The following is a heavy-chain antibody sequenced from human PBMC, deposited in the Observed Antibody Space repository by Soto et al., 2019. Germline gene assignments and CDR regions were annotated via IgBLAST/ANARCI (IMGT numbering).Heavy chain of an antibody. CDR3: ARGLYYYDSSGYWGY. Sequence: GGSLRLSCAASGFSFSTYGIHWVRQAPGKGLEWVAVIWYDGSYKYYADSVKGRFTISRDNAKNSLYLQMNSLRDEDTAVYYCARGLYYYDSSGYWGYWGQGTLLTVSS. CDR2: IWYDGSYK. D-gene: IGHD3-22*01. V-gene: IGHV3-33*01. J-gene: IGHJ4*02. CDR1: GFSFSTYG.